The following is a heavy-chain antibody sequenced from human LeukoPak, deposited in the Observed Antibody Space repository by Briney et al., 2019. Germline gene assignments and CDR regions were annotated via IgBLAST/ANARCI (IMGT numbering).Heavy chain of an antibody. D-gene: IGHD2-15*01. CDR3: ARFTYCSGGSCCFDP. V-gene: IGHV3-49*02. CDR2: ITSKAYGGTT. Sequence: PGGSLRLSRAASEFTFSTYPMSWVRQAPGKGLEWLGFITSKAYGGTTEYAASVKGRFTISRDDSKSVAYLQMNSLKTENTAVYYCARFTYCSGGSCCFDPWGQGTLVTVSS. J-gene: IGHJ5*02. CDR1: EFTFSTYP.